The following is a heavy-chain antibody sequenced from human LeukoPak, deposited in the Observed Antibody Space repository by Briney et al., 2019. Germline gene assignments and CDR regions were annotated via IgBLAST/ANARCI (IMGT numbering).Heavy chain of an antibody. Sequence: SETLSLTCTVSGASISSYYWGWIRQPPGKGLEWIGYILNTGSANYNPSLKSRATISIDTSKNQFSLKLTSVTAADTAVYYCARDKALRNWYFDLWGRGTLATVSS. CDR2: ILNTGSA. J-gene: IGHJ2*01. V-gene: IGHV4-59*01. CDR1: GASISSYY. CDR3: ARDKALRNWYFDL.